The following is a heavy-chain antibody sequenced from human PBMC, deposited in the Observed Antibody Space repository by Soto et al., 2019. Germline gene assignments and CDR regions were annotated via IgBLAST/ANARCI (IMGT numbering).Heavy chain of an antibody. CDR1: GGTFSSYA. CDR2: IIPIFGTA. CDR3: ARCYYDDSSGYLYYYYGMDV. Sequence: QVQLVQSGAEVKKPGSSVKVSCKASGGTFSSYAISWVRQAPGQGLEWMGGIIPIFGTANYAQKFQGRVTITADESTSTAYMELSSLRSEDTAVYYCARCYYDDSSGYLYYYYGMDVWGQGTTVTVSS. V-gene: IGHV1-69*12. J-gene: IGHJ6*02. D-gene: IGHD3-22*01.